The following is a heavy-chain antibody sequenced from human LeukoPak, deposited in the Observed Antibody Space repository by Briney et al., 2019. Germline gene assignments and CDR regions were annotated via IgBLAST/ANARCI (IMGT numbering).Heavy chain of an antibody. J-gene: IGHJ5*02. CDR2: ISSSGSTI. CDR1: GFTFSSYW. V-gene: IGHV3-48*04. D-gene: IGHD3-16*01. Sequence: GGSLRLSCAASGFTFSSYWMNWVRQAPGKGLEWVSYISSSGSTIYYADSVKGRFTISRDNAKNSLYLQMNSLRAEDTAVYYCATHPNTFGGVIPWGQGTLVTVSS. CDR3: ATHPNTFGGVIP.